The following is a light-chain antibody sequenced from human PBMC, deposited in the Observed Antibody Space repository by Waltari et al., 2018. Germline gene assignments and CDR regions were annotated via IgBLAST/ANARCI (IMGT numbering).Light chain of an antibody. CDR1: TGAVPSGHY. CDR3: LLSYSGAYAV. J-gene: IGLJ7*01. CDR2: DTS. Sequence: QAVVTQEPSLTVSPGGTVTLTCGSSTGAVPSGHYPYWFQHKPGQAPRTLIYDTSNKHAWTPARFSGSLLGGKAALTLSGAQPEDEAECYCLLSYSGAYAVFGGGTQLTVL. V-gene: IGLV7-46*01.